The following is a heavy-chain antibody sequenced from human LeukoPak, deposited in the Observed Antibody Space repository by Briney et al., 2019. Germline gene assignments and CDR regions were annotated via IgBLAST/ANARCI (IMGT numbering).Heavy chain of an antibody. J-gene: IGHJ4*02. Sequence: GGSLRLSCAASGFTFSSYSMNWVRQAPGKGLEWVSYISSSSSTIYYADSVKGRFTISRDNAKSTLYLEMNSLYAEDTAVYFCARDYPPDWGQGTLVAVAA. CDR1: GFTFSSYS. CDR3: ARDYPPD. V-gene: IGHV3-48*04. CDR2: ISSSSSTI.